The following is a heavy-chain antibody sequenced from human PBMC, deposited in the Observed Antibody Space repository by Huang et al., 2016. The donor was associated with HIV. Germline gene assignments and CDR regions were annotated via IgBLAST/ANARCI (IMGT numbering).Heavy chain of an antibody. CDR3: ARMFKYDSGGYWGNDAFDI. CDR1: GGSFSGHY. CDR2: ISDSGST. J-gene: IGHJ3*02. Sequence: QVQLQQWGAELLKPSVTLSLTCAVSGGSFSGHYWTWIRQPPGRGLEWIGEISDSGSTTDNPSLKSRVTISGDTSQSQFSLKLNAVTAADTAIYYCARMFKYDSGGYWGNDAFDIWGQGTMVTVSS. V-gene: IGHV4-34*02. D-gene: IGHD3-22*01.